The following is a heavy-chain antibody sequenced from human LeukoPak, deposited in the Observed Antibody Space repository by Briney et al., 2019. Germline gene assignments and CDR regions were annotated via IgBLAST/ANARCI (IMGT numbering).Heavy chain of an antibody. Sequence: GGSLRLSCAGSGFTFISYAMSWVRQAPGKGLEWVSAISDTGATTYDADSVKGRFTISRDNSRSTLYLQMNSLRAEDTALYYCAKDTSIGRYCTNGVCPTFDYWGQGTLVTVSS. D-gene: IGHD2-8*01. CDR2: ISDTGATT. V-gene: IGHV3-23*01. CDR3: AKDTSIGRYCTNGVCPTFDY. J-gene: IGHJ4*02. CDR1: GFTFISYA.